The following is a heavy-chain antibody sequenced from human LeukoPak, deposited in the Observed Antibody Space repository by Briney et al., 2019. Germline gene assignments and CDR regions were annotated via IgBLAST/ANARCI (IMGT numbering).Heavy chain of an antibody. V-gene: IGHV3-30*02. CDR2: IRSDGKYK. Sequence: ASGFNFRXXXXXWVRXTPGXXXXXXXXIRSDGKYKPYADSVKGRFTISRDNSKNTMYLQMNSLRVDDTAVYFCAKDARSSGTYKPPGYYYYMDVWGKGTTVTVSS. CDR1: GFNFRXXX. D-gene: IGHD3-10*01. J-gene: IGHJ6*03. CDR3: AKDARSSGTYKPPGYYYYMDV.